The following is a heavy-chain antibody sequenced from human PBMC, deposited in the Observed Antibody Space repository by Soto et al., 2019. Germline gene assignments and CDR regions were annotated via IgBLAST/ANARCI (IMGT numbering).Heavy chain of an antibody. J-gene: IGHJ4*02. CDR1: GGSISNLY. V-gene: IGHV4-59*11. CDR3: ARADSVVMTAAFDY. D-gene: IGHD2-21*02. CDR2: IYCSGST. Sequence: SETLSLTCTVSGGSISNLYWTWIRQPPGKGLECIGYIYCSGSTGYNPSLKGRVTMSVDTSKNQFSLSVKSVTAADAAMYYCARADSVVMTAAFDYWGRGTLVTVSS.